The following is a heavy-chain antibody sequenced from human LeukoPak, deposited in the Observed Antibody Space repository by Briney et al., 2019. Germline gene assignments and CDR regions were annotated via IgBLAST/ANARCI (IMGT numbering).Heavy chain of an antibody. CDR3: ARGFGKAAADVFGGYTMDV. V-gene: IGHV3-66*02. J-gene: IGHJ6*02. CDR2: IYTGGST. CDR1: GFTVNSNY. D-gene: IGHD6-13*01. Sequence: GVSLRLSCAASGFTVNSNYMTWVRQAPGKGLEWVSLIYTGGSTYYADSVRGRFTISRDNSKNTLYLQMNSLRPEDTAIYYCARGFGKAAADVFGGYTMDVWGQGTTVTVSS.